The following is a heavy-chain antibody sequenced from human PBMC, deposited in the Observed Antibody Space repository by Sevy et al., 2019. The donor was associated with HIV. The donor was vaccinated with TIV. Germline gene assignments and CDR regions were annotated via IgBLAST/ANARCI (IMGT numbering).Heavy chain of an antibody. CDR1: AYSVSSAYS. Sequence: SETLSLTCAVSAYSVSSAYSWGWIRQPPGKGLEWIGNIYQSGNTYYNPSLKRRVTISVDTSNNQFSLRLTSVTAADTAVYYWASFGRLLIISGDVFEIWGQGTMVTVSS. V-gene: IGHV4-38-2*01. J-gene: IGHJ3*02. CDR3: ASFGRLLIISGDVFEI. D-gene: IGHD3-9*01. CDR2: IYQSGNT.